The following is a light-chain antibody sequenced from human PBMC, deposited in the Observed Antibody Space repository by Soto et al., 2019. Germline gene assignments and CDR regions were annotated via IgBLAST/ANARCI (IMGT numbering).Light chain of an antibody. Sequence: DIQMTQTHSTLSASVGDRVTITCRASQSIGTYLNWYQHKPGKGPKLLIYTASTLYSGVPSRFSGSGSGTDFTLTISSLQPEDFATYYCQQSHDNPRTFGQGTKVDVK. CDR1: QSIGTY. CDR3: QQSHDNPRT. CDR2: TAS. J-gene: IGKJ1*01. V-gene: IGKV1-39*01.